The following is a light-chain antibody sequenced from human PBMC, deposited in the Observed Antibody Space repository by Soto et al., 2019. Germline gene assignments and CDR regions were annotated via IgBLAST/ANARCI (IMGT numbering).Light chain of an antibody. CDR1: SSDVGAYNY. CDR3: SSYTSINTYV. CDR2: EVS. V-gene: IGLV2-14*01. J-gene: IGLJ1*01. Sequence: QSALTQPASVSGSPGQSITFSCTGTSSDVGAYNYVSWYQQHPGKAPNLLIYEVSNRPSGVSIRFSGSKSGNTASLTISGLQAEDEADYYCSSYTSINTYVFGTGTKLTVL.